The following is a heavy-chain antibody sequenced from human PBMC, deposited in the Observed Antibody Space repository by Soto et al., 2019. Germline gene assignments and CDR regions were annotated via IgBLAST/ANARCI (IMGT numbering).Heavy chain of an antibody. V-gene: IGHV3-9*01. CDR2: TSWNSGSI. CDR3: AKGGITMVRGVMGY. D-gene: IGHD3-10*01. J-gene: IGHJ4*02. CDR1: GFTFDDYA. Sequence: GGSLRLSCAASGFTFDDYAMHWVRQAPGKGLEWVSGTSWNSGSIGYADSVKGRFTISRDNAKNSLYLQMNSLRAEDTALYYCAKGGITMVRGVMGYWGQGTLVTVSS.